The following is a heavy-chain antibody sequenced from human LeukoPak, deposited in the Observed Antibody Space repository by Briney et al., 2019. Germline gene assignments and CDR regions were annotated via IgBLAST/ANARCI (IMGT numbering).Heavy chain of an antibody. V-gene: IGHV4-34*01. D-gene: IGHD2-8*02. CDR1: GGSFSGYY. CDR2: INHSGST. Sequence: SETLSLTCAVYGGSFSGYYWSWIRQPPGKGLEWIGEINHSGSTNYNPSLKSRVTISVDTSKNQFSLKLSSVTAADTAVYYCARGPRHCTGGVCYWSDPWGQGTLVTVSS. J-gene: IGHJ5*02. CDR3: ARGPRHCTGGVCYWSDP.